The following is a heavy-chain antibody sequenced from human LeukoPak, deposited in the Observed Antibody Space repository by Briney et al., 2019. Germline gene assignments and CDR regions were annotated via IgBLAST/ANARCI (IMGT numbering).Heavy chain of an antibody. Sequence: PGGSLRLSCAASGGTFSSYWMSWVRQAPGKGLEGVARINNDGRSKNYADSKKRRFTISSDNNKNTLHLQMNSLGADETGVYYCARVRWGGLYYFDYWGQGTLVTASS. D-gene: IGHD3-16*01. J-gene: IGHJ4*02. V-gene: IGHV3-74*01. CDR2: INNDGRSK. CDR3: ARVRWGGLYYFDY. CDR1: GGTFSSYW.